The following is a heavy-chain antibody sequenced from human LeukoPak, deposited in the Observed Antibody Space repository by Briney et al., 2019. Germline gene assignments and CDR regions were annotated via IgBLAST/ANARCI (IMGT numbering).Heavy chain of an antibody. J-gene: IGHJ5*02. Sequence: GGSLRLSCAASGFTFSTAWMTWVRQAPGKGLEWVGRITSNTDGGATDYGTPVKGRFTISRDDSKNTLYLQMSSLKIDDTAVYYCLNGDYQGSWGQGTLVTVSS. CDR3: LNGDYQGS. D-gene: IGHD2-21*02. V-gene: IGHV3-15*01. CDR1: GFTFSTAW. CDR2: ITSNTDGGAT.